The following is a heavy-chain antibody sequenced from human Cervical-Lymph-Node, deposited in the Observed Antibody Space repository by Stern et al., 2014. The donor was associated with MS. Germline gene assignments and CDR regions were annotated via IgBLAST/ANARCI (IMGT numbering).Heavy chain of an antibody. V-gene: IGHV1-8*01. J-gene: IGHJ4*02. Sequence: VQLVQSGAEVKQPGASTKVSCKTSGYTFTHYDINWVRQASGQGLEWMGQMNTANGRPVYAQKFHGRFTMTRNISTGTAYMTLDSLRSDDTAVYYCARANIGDGDFDYWGEGTLVTVSS. CDR2: MNTANGRP. CDR1: GYTFTHYD. CDR3: ARANIGDGDFDY. D-gene: IGHD3-10*01.